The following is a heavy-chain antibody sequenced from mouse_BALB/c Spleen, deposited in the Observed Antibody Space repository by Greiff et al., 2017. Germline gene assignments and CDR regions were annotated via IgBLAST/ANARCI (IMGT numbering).Heavy chain of an antibody. J-gene: IGHJ3*01. CDR1: GYSITSDYA. CDR2: ISYSGST. Sequence: EVKLMESGPGLVKPSQSLSLTCTVTGYSITSDYAWNWIRQFPGNKLEWMGYISYSGSTSYNPSIKSRISITRDPSKNQFFLQLNSVTTEDTATYYCASGGFYPFAYWGPGTLVTVSA. D-gene: IGHD2-1*01. CDR3: ASGGFYPFAY. V-gene: IGHV3-2*02.